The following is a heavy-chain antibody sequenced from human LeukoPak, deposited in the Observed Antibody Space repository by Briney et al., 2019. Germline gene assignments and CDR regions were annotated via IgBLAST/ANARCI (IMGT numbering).Heavy chain of an antibody. CDR3: ARAYGDYHVVTVKNYYYYMDV. J-gene: IGHJ6*03. Sequence: PSETLSLTCTVSGGSISSSSYYWGWIRQPPGKGLEWIGSIYYSGSTYHNPSLKSRVTISVDTSKNQFSLKLSSVTAADTAVYYCARAYGDYHVVTVKNYYYYMDVWGKGTTVTVSS. D-gene: IGHD4-17*01. CDR2: IYYSGST. V-gene: IGHV4-39*07. CDR1: GGSISSSSYY.